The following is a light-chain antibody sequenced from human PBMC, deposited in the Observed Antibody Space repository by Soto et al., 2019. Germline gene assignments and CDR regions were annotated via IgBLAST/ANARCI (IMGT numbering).Light chain of an antibody. J-gene: IGLJ2*01. CDR2: DVS. Sequence: QSVLTQPASVSGSPGQSITISCTGTSSDVGGYNYVSWYQQHPGKAPKLMIYDVSNRPSGVSNRFSGSKSGNTASLTISGLQAVYEADYYCSSYTSSSTLVFGGGTQLTVL. V-gene: IGLV2-14*01. CDR3: SSYTSSSTLV. CDR1: SSDVGGYNY.